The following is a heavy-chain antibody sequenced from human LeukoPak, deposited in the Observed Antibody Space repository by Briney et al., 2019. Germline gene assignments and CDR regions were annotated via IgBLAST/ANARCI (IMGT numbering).Heavy chain of an antibody. CDR1: GLTFSDYC. D-gene: IGHD4-17*01. V-gene: IGHV3-11*01. CDR3: ARGEATTVTYYYYYYMDV. Sequence: GGSLRLSCAASGLTFSDYCMSWIRQAPGKGLEWVSYISSSGSTIYYADSVKGRFTISRDNAKNSLYLQMNSLRAEDTAVYYCARGEATTVTYYYYYYMDVWGKGTTVTVSS. CDR2: ISSSGSTI. J-gene: IGHJ6*03.